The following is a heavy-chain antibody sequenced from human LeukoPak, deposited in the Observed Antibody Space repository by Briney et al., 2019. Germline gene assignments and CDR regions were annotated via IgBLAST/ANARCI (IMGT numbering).Heavy chain of an antibody. D-gene: IGHD6-19*01. CDR3: ARDQSSGWYPHWFDP. J-gene: IGHJ5*02. CDR1: GFTFSSYW. CDR2: INSDGSST. V-gene: IGHV3-74*01. Sequence: GGSLRLSCAASGFTFSSYWMHWVRQAPGKGLVWVSRINSDGSSTSYADSVKGRFTISRDNAKNTLYLQMNSLRAEDTAVYYCARDQSSGWYPHWFDPWGQGILVTVSS.